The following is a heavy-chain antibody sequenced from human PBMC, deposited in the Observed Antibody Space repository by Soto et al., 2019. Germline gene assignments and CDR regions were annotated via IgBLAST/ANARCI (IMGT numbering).Heavy chain of an antibody. CDR1: GYTFTSYG. D-gene: IGHD6-19*01. Sequence: ASVKVSCKASGYTFTSYGISWVRQAPGQGLEWMGWISAYNGNTNYAQKLQGRVTMTTDTSTSTAYMELRSLRSDDTAVYYCARSVGIAVAAPLDAFDIWGQGTMVTVPS. CDR3: ARSVGIAVAAPLDAFDI. CDR2: ISAYNGNT. J-gene: IGHJ3*02. V-gene: IGHV1-18*01.